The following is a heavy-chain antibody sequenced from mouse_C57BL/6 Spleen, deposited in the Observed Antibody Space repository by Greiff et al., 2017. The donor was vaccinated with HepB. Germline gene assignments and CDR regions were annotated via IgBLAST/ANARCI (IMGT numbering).Heavy chain of an antibody. Sequence: VQLVESGAELVKPGASVKMSCKASGYTFTTYPIEWMKQNHGKSLEWIGNFHPYNDDTKYNEKFKGKATLTVEKSSSTVYLELSRLTSDDSAVYYCARPHSNYGDWFAYWGQGTLVTVSA. D-gene: IGHD2-5*01. CDR2: FHPYNDDT. V-gene: IGHV1-47*01. CDR1: GYTFTTYP. J-gene: IGHJ3*01. CDR3: ARPHSNYGDWFAY.